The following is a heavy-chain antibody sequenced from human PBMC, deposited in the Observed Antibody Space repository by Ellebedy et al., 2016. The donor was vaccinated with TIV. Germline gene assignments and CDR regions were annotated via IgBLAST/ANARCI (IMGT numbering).Heavy chain of an antibody. CDR3: ARDRSMTPDS. CDR1: GFIFRSYA. V-gene: IGHV3-23*01. J-gene: IGHJ4*02. D-gene: IGHD2/OR15-2a*01. Sequence: GESLKISXAASGFIFRSYALTWVRQAPGKGLEWVSSLRGDYGSTYYADSVKGRFTISGDNSKNTLYLQMNSLRAEDTAVYYCARDRSMTPDSWGQGSLVTVSS. CDR2: LRGDYGST.